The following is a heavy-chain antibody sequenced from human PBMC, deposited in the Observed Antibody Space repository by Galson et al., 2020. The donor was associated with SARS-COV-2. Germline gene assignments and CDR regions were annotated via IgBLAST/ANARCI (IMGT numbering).Heavy chain of an antibody. CDR3: ARKYCTNGVCTPENWFDP. J-gene: IGHJ5*02. CDR2: ISAYNGNT. CDR1: GYTFTSYG. V-gene: IGHV1-18*04. D-gene: IGHD2-8*01. Sequence: ASVKVPCKASGYTFTSYGISWVRQAPGQGLEWMGWISAYNGNTNYAQKLQGRVTMTTDTSTSTAYMELRSLRSDDTAVYYCARKYCTNGVCTPENWFDPWGQGTLVTVSS.